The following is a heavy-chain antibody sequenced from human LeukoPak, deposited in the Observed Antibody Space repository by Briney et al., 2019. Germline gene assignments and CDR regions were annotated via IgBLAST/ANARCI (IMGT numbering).Heavy chain of an antibody. CDR2: IYTSGST. Sequence: SETLSLTCTVSGGSISSYYWSWIRQPAGKGLEWIGRIYTSGSTNYNPSLKSRVTMSVDTSKNQFTLKLSSVTAADTAVYYCARDLMTNYYYYYYMDVWGKGTTVTVSS. D-gene: IGHD3-16*01. CDR3: ARDLMTNYYYYYYMDV. J-gene: IGHJ6*03. CDR1: GGSISSYY. V-gene: IGHV4-4*07.